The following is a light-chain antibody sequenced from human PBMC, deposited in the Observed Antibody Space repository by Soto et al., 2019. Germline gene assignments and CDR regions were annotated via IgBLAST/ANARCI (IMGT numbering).Light chain of an antibody. CDR1: SSNIGINT. V-gene: IGLV1-44*01. CDR3: CSYTSDLTPYV. CDR2: VDN. J-gene: IGLJ1*01. Sequence: QSVLTQPPSASGTPGQRVTISCFGSSSNIGINTVNWYQQLPGTAPKVLIYVDNHRPSGVPDRFSGSKSGTSASLAISGLQSEDEADSYCCSYTSDLTPYVFGTGTKVTVL.